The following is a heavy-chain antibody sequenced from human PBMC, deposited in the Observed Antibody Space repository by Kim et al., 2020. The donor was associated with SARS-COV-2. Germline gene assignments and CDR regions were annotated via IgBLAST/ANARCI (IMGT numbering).Heavy chain of an antibody. Sequence: PSFQGQVTISADKSISTAYLQWSSLKASDTAMYYCARREVGALEGGAFDIWGQGTMVTVSS. J-gene: IGHJ3*02. V-gene: IGHV5-51*01. CDR3: ARREVGALEGGAFDI. D-gene: IGHD1-26*01.